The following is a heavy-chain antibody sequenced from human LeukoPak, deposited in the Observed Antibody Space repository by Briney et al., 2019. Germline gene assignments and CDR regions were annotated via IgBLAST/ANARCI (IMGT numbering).Heavy chain of an antibody. D-gene: IGHD4-23*01. CDR2: ISGSGGST. CDR1: GFTFSSYA. V-gene: IGHV3-23*01. CDR3: ARALDGGPTS. Sequence: PGRSLRLSCAASGFTFSSYAMSWVRQAPGKGLEWVSAISGSGGSTYYADSVKGRFTISRDNSKNTLYPQMNSLRAEDTAVYYCARALDGGPTSWGQGTLVTVSS. J-gene: IGHJ4*02.